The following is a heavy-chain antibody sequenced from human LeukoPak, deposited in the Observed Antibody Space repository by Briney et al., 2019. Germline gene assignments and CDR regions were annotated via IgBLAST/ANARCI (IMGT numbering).Heavy chain of an antibody. D-gene: IGHD6-13*01. CDR3: ASLIAAASDDY. CDR2: IYYRGST. V-gene: IGHV4-59*12. CDR1: GGSISSDY. Sequence: SETLSLTCTVSGGSISSDYWSWIRQPPGKGLEWIGYIYYRGSTNYNPSLKSRVTISVDTSKNQFSLKLSSVTAADTAVYYCASLIAAASDDYWGQGTLVTVSS. J-gene: IGHJ4*02.